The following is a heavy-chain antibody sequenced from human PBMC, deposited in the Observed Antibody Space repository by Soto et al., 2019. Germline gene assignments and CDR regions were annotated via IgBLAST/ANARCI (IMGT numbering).Heavy chain of an antibody. V-gene: IGHV3-23*01. CDR1: GFTFSSYA. J-gene: IGHJ4*02. CDR3: AKSVLGMRAYYFDY. D-gene: IGHD3-16*01. CDR2: ISGSGGST. Sequence: GGSLRLSCAASGFTFSSYAMSWVRQAPGKGLEWVSAISGSGGSTYYADSVKGRFTISRDNSKNTLYLQMSSLRAEDTAVYYCAKSVLGMRAYYFDYWGQGTLVTVSS.